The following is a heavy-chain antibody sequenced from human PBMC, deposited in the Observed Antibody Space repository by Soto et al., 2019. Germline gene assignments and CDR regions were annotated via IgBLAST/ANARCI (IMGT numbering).Heavy chain of an antibody. Sequence: ASLNVSFKASCYTFTIYFIILFLHSPLQWLELMGCISAYNGNTNYAQKLHCRVTMTTDTSTSTAYMDLRSLRSDDTAVYYCASDPNYYDSSGNIWEGAIDIWGQETMVTVSS. CDR1: CYTFTIYF. D-gene: IGHD3-22*01. V-gene: IGHV1-18*01. J-gene: IGHJ3*02. CDR3: ASDPNYYDSSGNIWEGAIDI. CDR2: ISAYNGNT.